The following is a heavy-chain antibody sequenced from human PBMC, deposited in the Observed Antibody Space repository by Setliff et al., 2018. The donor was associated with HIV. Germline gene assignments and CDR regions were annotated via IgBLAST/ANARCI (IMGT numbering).Heavy chain of an antibody. J-gene: IGHJ5*02. D-gene: IGHD3-22*01. CDR1: GGSFTSYT. CDR2: IIPIVTIA. Sequence: SVKVSCKASGGSFTSYTFGWVRQAPGQGLEWMGRIIPIVTIAHYAEQFVGRVTITADKSTSTTYMEVSSLRSEDTAVYYCARERPGDHYESTGYQLADWFDPWGQGTLVTVSS. V-gene: IGHV1-69*04. CDR3: ARERPGDHYESTGYQLADWFDP.